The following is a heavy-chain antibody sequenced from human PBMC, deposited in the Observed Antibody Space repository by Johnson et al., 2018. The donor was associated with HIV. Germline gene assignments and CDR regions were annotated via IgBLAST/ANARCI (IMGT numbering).Heavy chain of an antibody. V-gene: IGHV3-49*04. CDR3: TRGSFTYDAFDV. CDR1: GFTFGDYA. CDR2: IRSKAYGGTT. Sequence: MQLVESGGGLVQPGRSLRLSCSGSGFTFGDYAMSWVRQAPGKGLEWVGFIRSKAYGGTTEYAASVKGRFTISRDDSKSIAYLQMNSLRPEDTAVYYCTRGSFTYDAFDVWGLGTMVTVSS. J-gene: IGHJ3*01. D-gene: IGHD1-26*01.